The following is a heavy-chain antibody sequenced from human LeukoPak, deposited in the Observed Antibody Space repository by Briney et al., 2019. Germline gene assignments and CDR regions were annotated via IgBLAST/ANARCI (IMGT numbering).Heavy chain of an antibody. CDR2: IKQDGSEK. D-gene: IGHD3-3*01. Sequence: PGGSLRLSCAASGFTFSSYAMSWVRQAPGKGLEWVANIKQDGSEKYYVDSVKGRFTISRDNAKNSLYLQMNSLRAEDTAVYYCARESQNYYDFWSGREYNWFDPWGQGTLVTVSS. J-gene: IGHJ5*02. CDR1: GFTFSSYA. V-gene: IGHV3-7*01. CDR3: ARESQNYYDFWSGREYNWFDP.